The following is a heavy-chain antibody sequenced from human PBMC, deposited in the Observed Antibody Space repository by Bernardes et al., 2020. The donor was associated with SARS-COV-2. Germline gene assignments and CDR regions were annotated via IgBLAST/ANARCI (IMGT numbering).Heavy chain of an antibody. CDR2: IYPGDSDT. Sequence: GESLKISCKGSGYSFTSYWIGWVRQMPGKGLEWMGIIYPGDSDTRYSPSFQGQVTISADKSISTAYLQWSSLKASDTAMYYCARHGMLNTAMVTVYYYYGMDVWGQGTTVTVSS. CDR1: GYSFTSYW. CDR3: ARHGMLNTAMVTVYYYYGMDV. D-gene: IGHD5-18*01. J-gene: IGHJ6*02. V-gene: IGHV5-51*01.